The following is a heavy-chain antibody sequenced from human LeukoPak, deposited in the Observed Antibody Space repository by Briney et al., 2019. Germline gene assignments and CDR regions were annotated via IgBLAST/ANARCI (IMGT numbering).Heavy chain of an antibody. D-gene: IGHD3-10*01. CDR1: GFTFCRSW. CDR2: INSDGSSP. CDR3: AREFADGSGSYDYFDY. J-gene: IGHJ4*02. V-gene: IGHV3-74*01. Sequence: PGGSLRLSSAASGFTFCRSWMHWVRQAPGRGLVWVPRINSDGSSPTYAQSVKGRFTISRDNAKYTLYLQMNSLRAEDTAVYYCAREFADGSGSYDYFDYWGQGILVTVSS.